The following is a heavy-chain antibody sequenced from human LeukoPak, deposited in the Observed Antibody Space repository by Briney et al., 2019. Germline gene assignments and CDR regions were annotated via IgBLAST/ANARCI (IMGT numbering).Heavy chain of an antibody. CDR3: ATYRQVLLPFES. CDR1: GFTFSSYA. D-gene: IGHD2-8*02. Sequence: GGSLRLSCAASGFTFSSYAMSWVRQAPGKGLEWVSGISGSGGTTYYADSLKGRFTISRDNSKSTLSLQMNSLRAEDTAIYYCATYRQVLLPFESWGQGTLVTVSS. CDR2: ISGSGGTT. V-gene: IGHV3-23*01. J-gene: IGHJ4*02.